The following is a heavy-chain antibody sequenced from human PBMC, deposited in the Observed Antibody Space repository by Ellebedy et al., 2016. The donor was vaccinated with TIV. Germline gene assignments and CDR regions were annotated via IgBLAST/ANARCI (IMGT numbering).Heavy chain of an antibody. J-gene: IGHJ4*02. V-gene: IGHV1-46*01. CDR3: ARFNPKGIAVDAVGFDY. CDR1: GYTFTSYY. Sequence: ASVKVSXKASGYTFTSYYMHWVRQAPGQGLEWMGIINPSGGSTSYAQKFQGRVTMTRDTSTSTVYMELSSLRSEDTAVYYCARFNPKGIAVDAVGFDYWGQGTLVSVSS. CDR2: INPSGGST. D-gene: IGHD6-19*01.